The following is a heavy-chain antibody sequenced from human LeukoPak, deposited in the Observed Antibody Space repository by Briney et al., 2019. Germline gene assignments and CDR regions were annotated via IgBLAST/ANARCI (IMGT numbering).Heavy chain of an antibody. J-gene: IGHJ4*02. CDR3: ASLYYGSGSYYNFGSVFDY. CDR1: GYTFTSYA. D-gene: IGHD3-10*01. CDR2: INTNTGNP. Sequence: ASVKVSCKASGYTFTSYAMNWVRQAPGQGLEWMGWINTNTGNPTYAQGFTGRFVFSLDTSVSTAYLQISSLKAEDTAVYYCASLYYGSGSYYNFGSVFDYWGQGTLVTVSS. V-gene: IGHV7-4-1*02.